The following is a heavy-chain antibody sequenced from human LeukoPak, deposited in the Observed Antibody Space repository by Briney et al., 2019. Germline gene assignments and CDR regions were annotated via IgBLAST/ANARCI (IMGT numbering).Heavy chain of an antibody. J-gene: IGHJ4*02. V-gene: IGHV4-61*02. CDR1: GGSISSGSYY. CDR3: AREDYYDSSGYCYY. Sequence: SQTLSLTCTVSGGSISSGSYYWSWIRQPAGKGLEWIGRIYTSGSTNYNPSLKSRVTISVDTSKNQFSLKLSSVTAADTAVYYCAREDYYDSSGYCYYWGQGTLDTVSS. D-gene: IGHD3-22*01. CDR2: IYTSGST.